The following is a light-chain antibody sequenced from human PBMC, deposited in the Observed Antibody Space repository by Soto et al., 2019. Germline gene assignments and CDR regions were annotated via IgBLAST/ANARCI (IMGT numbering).Light chain of an antibody. CDR2: EVS. CDR3: SSYAGSNNL. V-gene: IGLV2-8*01. Sequence: ALTQPPSASGSPGQSVTISCTGTSSDVGGYNYVSWYQQHPGKAPKLMIYEVSKRPSGVPDRFSGSKSGNTASLTVSGLQAEDEADYYCSSYAGSNNLFGGGTQLTVL. CDR1: SSDVGGYNY. J-gene: IGLJ2*01.